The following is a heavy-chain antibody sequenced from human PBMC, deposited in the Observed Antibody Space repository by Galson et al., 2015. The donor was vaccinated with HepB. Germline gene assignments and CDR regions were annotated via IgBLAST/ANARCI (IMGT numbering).Heavy chain of an antibody. CDR3: AKSYDSGGYWFDP. D-gene: IGHD3-22*01. Sequence: ETLSLTCTVSGGSISSYYWWTWVRQTPEKGLEWIGEIYHSGITNYNPSLESRVTLSVDKSKNQFSLKLRSVTAADTAVYYCAKSYDSGGYWFDPWGPGALVTVSS. CDR2: IYHSGIT. J-gene: IGHJ5*02. V-gene: IGHV4-4*02. CDR1: GGSISSYYW.